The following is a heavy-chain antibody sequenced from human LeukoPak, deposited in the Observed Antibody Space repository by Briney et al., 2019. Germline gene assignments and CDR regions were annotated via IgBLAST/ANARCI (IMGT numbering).Heavy chain of an antibody. V-gene: IGHV3-7*04. Sequence: PGGSLRLSCAGSGFTFSTYWMSWVRQAPGKGLEWVGNIKQDGSEKYYVDSVKGRFTISRDNAKSSLFLQMNSLRAEDTAVYYCARGGGFCSSTSCYRLDYWGQGTLVTVSS. D-gene: IGHD2-2*01. J-gene: IGHJ4*02. CDR2: IKQDGSEK. CDR3: ARGGGFCSSTSCYRLDY. CDR1: GFTFSTYW.